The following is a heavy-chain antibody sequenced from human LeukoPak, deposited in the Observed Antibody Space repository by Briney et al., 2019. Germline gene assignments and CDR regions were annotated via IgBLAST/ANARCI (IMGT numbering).Heavy chain of an antibody. CDR1: GGSFSGYY. CDR3: ASRYDPSYYDSSGYYF. CDR2: INHSGST. Sequence: SETLSLTCAVYGGSFSGYYWSWIRQLPGKGLEWIGEINHSGSTNYNPSLKSRVTISVDTSKNQFSLKLSSVTAAGTAVYYCASRYDPSYYDSSGYYFLGQGTLVTVSS. D-gene: IGHD3-22*01. V-gene: IGHV4-34*01. J-gene: IGHJ4*02.